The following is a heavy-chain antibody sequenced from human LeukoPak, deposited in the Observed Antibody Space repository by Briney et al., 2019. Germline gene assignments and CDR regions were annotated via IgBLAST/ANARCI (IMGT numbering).Heavy chain of an antibody. CDR2: INHSGST. V-gene: IGHV4-34*01. D-gene: IGHD2-21*01. CDR3: ARHIVRPTTLIEY. CDR1: GGSFSGYY. Sequence: PSETLSLTCAVYGGSFSGYYWSWIRQPPGKGLEWIGEINHSGSTNYNPSLKSRVTISVDTSKNQFSLKLSSVTAADTAVYYCARHIVRPTTLIEYWGQGILVTVSS. J-gene: IGHJ4*02.